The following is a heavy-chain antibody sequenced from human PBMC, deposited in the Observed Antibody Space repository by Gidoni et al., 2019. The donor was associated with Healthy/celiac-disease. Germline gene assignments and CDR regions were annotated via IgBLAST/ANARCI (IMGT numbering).Heavy chain of an antibody. V-gene: IGHV3-74*01. CDR2: INSDGSST. Sequence: RLSCAASGFTFSRYWMHWVRQAPGKGLVGVSRINSDGSSTSYADSVKGRFTISRDNAKNTLYLQMNSLRAEDTAVYYCARDLDTIFGEALVVSAYFDYWGQGTLVTVSS. D-gene: IGHD3-3*01. CDR1: GFTFSRYW. J-gene: IGHJ4*02. CDR3: ARDLDTIFGEALVVSAYFDY.